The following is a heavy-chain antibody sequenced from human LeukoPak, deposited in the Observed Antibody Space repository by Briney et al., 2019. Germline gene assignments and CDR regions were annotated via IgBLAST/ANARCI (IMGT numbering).Heavy chain of an antibody. CDR3: ARSVGYYYTMDV. V-gene: IGHV3-11*01. CDR2: ISGSGSDL. Sequence: GGSLRLSCVACGFTFSDYYMRWVRQAPGRGLEWVSYISGSGSDLYYADSVKGRFTISRDNAKNSLFLQMNSLRAEDTAVYYCARSVGYYYTMDVWGQGTTVTVSS. D-gene: IGHD2-15*01. J-gene: IGHJ6*02. CDR1: GFTFSDYY.